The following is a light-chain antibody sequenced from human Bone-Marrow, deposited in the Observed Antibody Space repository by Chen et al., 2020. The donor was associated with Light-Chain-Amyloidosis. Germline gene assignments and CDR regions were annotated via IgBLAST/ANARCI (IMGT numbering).Light chain of an antibody. Sequence: NFMLTQPPSVSESPGKTVIISCTRSSGSLATNYVQWYQQRPGISPTTVIYEDDQRPSGVPDRFSGSIDRSSNSASLTISGLKTEDEADYYCQSYQGSSQGVFGGGTKLTVL. V-gene: IGLV6-57*01. CDR2: EDD. CDR1: SGSLATNY. J-gene: IGLJ3*02. CDR3: QSYQGSSQGV.